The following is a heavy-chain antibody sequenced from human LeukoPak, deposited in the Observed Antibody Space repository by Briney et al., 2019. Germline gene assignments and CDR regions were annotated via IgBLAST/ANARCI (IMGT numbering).Heavy chain of an antibody. D-gene: IGHD3-10*01. CDR2: TYYRSKWYN. CDR1: GDSVSSNSAA. J-gene: IGHJ6*02. V-gene: IGHV6-1*01. Sequence: SQTLSLTCAISGDSVSSNSAAWNWIRQSPSRGLEWLGRTYYRSKWYNDYAVSVKSRITINPDTSKNQFSLQLNSVTPEDTAVYYCARGSRFYYGSGSSYYYYYYGMDVWGQGTTVTVSS. CDR3: ARGSRFYYGSGSSYYYYYYGMDV.